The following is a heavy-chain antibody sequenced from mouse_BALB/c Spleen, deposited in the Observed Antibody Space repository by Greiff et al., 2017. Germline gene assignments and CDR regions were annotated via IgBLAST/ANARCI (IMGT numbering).Heavy chain of an antibody. CDR2: IDPENGDT. V-gene: IGHV14-4*02. Sequence: VQLKQSGAELVRPGASVKLSCTASGFNIKDYYMHWVKQRPEQGLEWIGWIDPENGDTEYAPKFQGKATMTADTSSNTAYLQLSSLTSEDTAVYYCNACYGSSSHFDYWGQGTTLTVSS. D-gene: IGHD1-1*01. CDR1: GFNIKDYY. J-gene: IGHJ2*01. CDR3: NACYGSSSHFDY.